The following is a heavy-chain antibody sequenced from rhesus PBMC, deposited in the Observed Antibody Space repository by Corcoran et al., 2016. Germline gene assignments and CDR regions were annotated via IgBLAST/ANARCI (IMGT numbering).Heavy chain of an antibody. J-gene: IGHJ4*01. CDR2: IYWDDDK. V-gene: IGHV2-174*01. Sequence: QVTLKESGPALVKPTQTLTLTCTFSGFSISTSGMGVGWIRQPPGKALEWLALIYWDDDKCYSTALESRLTISKDTSKHHVVLTMTNMDPVDTATYYCARKGIAAAGTFDYWGQGVLVTVSS. CDR3: ARKGIAAAGTFDY. D-gene: IGHD6-25*01. CDR1: GFSISTSGMG.